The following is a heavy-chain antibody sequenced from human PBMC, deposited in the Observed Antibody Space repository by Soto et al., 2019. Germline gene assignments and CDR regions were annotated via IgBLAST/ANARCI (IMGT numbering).Heavy chain of an antibody. D-gene: IGHD3-3*01. J-gene: IGHJ4*02. CDR3: AREEGGITIFGVAPGTFDY. CDR1: GYSISSGYY. Sequence: ETLSLTCAVSGYSISSGYYWGWIRQPPGKGLEWIGSIYHSGSTYYNPSLKSRVTISVDTSKNQFSLKLSSVTAADTAVYYCAREEGGITIFGVAPGTFDYWGQGTLVTVSS. V-gene: IGHV4-38-2*02. CDR2: IYHSGST.